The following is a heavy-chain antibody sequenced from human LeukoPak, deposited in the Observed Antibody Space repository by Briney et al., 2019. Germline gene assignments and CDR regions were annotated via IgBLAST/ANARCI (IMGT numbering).Heavy chain of an antibody. J-gene: IGHJ3*02. CDR3: AKTPVVVTADAFDI. CDR1: GGSISSSSYY. Sequence: PSETLSLTCTVSGGSISSSSYYWGWIRQPPGKGLEWIGSIYYSGSTYYNPSLKSRVTISVDTSKNQFSLKLSSVTAADTAVYYCAKTPVVVTADAFDIWGQGTMVTVSS. D-gene: IGHD2-21*02. CDR2: IYYSGST. V-gene: IGHV4-39*01.